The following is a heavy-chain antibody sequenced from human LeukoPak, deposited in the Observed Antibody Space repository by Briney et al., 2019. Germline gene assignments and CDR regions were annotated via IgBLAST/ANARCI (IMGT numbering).Heavy chain of an antibody. CDR2: IHYSGST. CDR3: ARYRGKTTVSSLDWFDP. D-gene: IGHD4-11*01. J-gene: IGHJ5*02. Sequence: SETLSPTSSAAGGSISYYYRSWIRQPPRNRLEWMGYIHYSGSTKYNPSLKSQVTISVDTSNNQVSLKLSSVTAADTAVYYCARYRGKTTVSSLDWFDPWGQGTLVTVSS. V-gene: IGHV4-59*01. CDR1: GGSISYYY.